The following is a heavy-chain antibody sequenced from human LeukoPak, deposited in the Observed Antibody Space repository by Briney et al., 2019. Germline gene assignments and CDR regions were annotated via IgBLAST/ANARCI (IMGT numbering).Heavy chain of an antibody. CDR3: ARDLPITMVRGVKQGWFDP. J-gene: IGHJ5*02. V-gene: IGHV3-7*03. CDR2: IKQDGSEK. CDR1: GFTFSNYW. D-gene: IGHD3-10*01. Sequence: PGGSLRLSCAASGFTFSNYWMNRVRQAPGKGLEWVANIKQDGSEKYYVDSVKGRFTISRDNAKNSLYLQMNSLRAEDTAVYYCARDLPITMVRGVKQGWFDPWGQGTLVTVSS.